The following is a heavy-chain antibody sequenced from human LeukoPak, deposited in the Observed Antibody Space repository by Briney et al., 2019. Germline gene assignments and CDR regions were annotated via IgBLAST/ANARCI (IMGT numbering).Heavy chain of an antibody. Sequence: GSLRLSCAASGFTFTSYGIHWVRQAPGKGLEWIGEINHSGSTNYNPSLKSRVTISVDTSKNQFSLKLSSVTAADTAVYYCAREQWLVEGGFDYWGQGTLVTVSS. D-gene: IGHD6-19*01. J-gene: IGHJ4*02. CDR3: AREQWLVEGGFDY. V-gene: IGHV4-34*01. CDR1: GFTFTSYG. CDR2: INHSGST.